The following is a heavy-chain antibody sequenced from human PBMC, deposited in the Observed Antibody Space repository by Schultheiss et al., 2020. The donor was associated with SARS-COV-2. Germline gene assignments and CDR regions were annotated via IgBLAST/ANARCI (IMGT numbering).Heavy chain of an antibody. Sequence: GGSLRLSCAASGFTFSSYSMNWVRQAPGKGLVWVSRINSDGSSTSYADSVKGRFTISRDNAKNSLYLQMNSLRAEDTAVYYCATSIYSYGMDFWGRGTMVTVSS. V-gene: IGHV3-74*01. CDR2: INSDGSST. CDR1: GFTFSSYS. D-gene: IGHD2-15*01. CDR3: ATSIYSYGMDF. J-gene: IGHJ6*02.